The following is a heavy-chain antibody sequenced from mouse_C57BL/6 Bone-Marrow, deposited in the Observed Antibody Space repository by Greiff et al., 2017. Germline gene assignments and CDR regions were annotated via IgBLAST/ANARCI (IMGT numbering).Heavy chain of an antibody. V-gene: IGHV1-81*01. Sequence: VQLQQSGAELARPGASVKLSCKASGYTFTSYGISWVKQRAGQGLEWIGEIYPRSGNTYYNEKFKGKATLTADKSSSTAYMELRSLTSEDSAVYFCAREGSYWYFDVWGTGTTVTVSS. J-gene: IGHJ1*03. CDR2: IYPRSGNT. CDR1: GYTFTSYG. CDR3: AREGSYWYFDV.